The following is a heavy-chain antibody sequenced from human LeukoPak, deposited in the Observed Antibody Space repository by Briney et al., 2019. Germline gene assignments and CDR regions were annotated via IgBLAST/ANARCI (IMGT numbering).Heavy chain of an antibody. V-gene: IGHV4-34*01. CDR1: GGSFGGCY. CDR2: INHSGST. D-gene: IGHD3-16*02. Sequence: SETLCLTCAVYGGSFGGCYWSWIRQPPGKGLEWIGEINHSGSTNYNPSLKSRVTISVDTSKNQFSLKLSSVTAADTAVYYCARGPYVWGSYRTIAEYFQHWGQGTLVSVSS. CDR3: ARGPYVWGSYRTIAEYFQH. J-gene: IGHJ1*01.